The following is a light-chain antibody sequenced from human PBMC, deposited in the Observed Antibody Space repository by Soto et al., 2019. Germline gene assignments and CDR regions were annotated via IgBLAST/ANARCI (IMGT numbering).Light chain of an antibody. CDR1: QDIRNY. J-gene: IGKJ1*01. Sequence: DIQMTQSPSSLSASVGDRITITCRASQDIRNYLACFQQNPGKAPTSLIYAASTLQPGVPSKCSGSGSGTDVTLAISSLQPEDFATYYCQQYVNCPRTFGQGTTVEIK. CDR3: QQYVNCPRT. V-gene: IGKV1-16*02. CDR2: AAS.